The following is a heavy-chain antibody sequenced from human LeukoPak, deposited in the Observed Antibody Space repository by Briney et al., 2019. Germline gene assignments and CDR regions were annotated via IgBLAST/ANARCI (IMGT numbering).Heavy chain of an antibody. J-gene: IGHJ6*03. CDR2: IWYDGSNK. CDR1: GFTFSSYG. D-gene: IGHD2-2*01. CDR3: ARGIVVVPATRHYYYYMDV. V-gene: IGHV3-33*01. Sequence: GRSLRLSCAASGFTFSSYGMHWVRQAPGKGLEWVAVIWYDGSNKYYADSVKGRFTISRDNSKNTLYLQMNSLRAEDTAVYYCARGIVVVPATRHYYYYMDVWGKGTTVTVSS.